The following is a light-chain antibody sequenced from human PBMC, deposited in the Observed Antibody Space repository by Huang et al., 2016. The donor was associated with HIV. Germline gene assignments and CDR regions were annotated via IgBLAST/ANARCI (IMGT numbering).Light chain of an antibody. CDR3: QQLNGYPLT. V-gene: IGKV1-9*01. CDR2: AAS. Sequence: IQLTQSPSSLSASVGDRGTISCRASQGISSYLAWYPQKPVKAPKLLIYAASTLQSGVPARCSGSGSGTDFTLTITSLQPEDFATYYCQQLNGYPLTFGGGTKVEIK. J-gene: IGKJ4*01. CDR1: QGISSY.